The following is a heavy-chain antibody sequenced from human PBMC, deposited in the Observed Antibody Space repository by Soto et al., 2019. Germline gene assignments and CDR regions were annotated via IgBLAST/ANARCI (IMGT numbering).Heavy chain of an antibody. Sequence: QVQLVQSGAEEKKPGASVKVSCKASGYTFTGYAIHWVRQAPGQRLEWMGWINAGNGNTKYSQKFQGRVTITRDTSASTSYMELRSLRSEDTAVYYCASAVAVPADFDYWGQGTLVTVSS. D-gene: IGHD6-19*01. CDR3: ASAVAVPADFDY. J-gene: IGHJ4*02. V-gene: IGHV1-3*05. CDR1: GYTFTGYA. CDR2: INAGNGNT.